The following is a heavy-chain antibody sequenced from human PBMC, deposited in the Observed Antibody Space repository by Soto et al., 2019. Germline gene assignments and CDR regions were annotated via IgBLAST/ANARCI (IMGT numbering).Heavy chain of an antibody. J-gene: IGHJ5*02. CDR2: IYYSGST. CDR3: ASGGSGSGSYGVYWFDP. V-gene: IGHV4-31*03. CDR1: GGSISSGGYY. Sequence: QVQLQESGPGLVKPSQTLSLTCTVSGGSISSGGYYWSWIRQHPGKGLEWIGYIYYSGSTYYNPSLKSRVTISVDTSKNQFSLKLSSVTAADTAVYYCASGGSGSGSYGVYWFDPWGQGTLLTVSS. D-gene: IGHD3-10*01.